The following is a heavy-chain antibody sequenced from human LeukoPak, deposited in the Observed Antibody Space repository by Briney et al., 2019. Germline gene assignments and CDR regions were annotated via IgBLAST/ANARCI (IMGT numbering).Heavy chain of an antibody. Sequence: PGGSLRLSCATSGFTFSSYAISWVRQAPGKGLEWVSAISGSGGSTYYADSVKGRFTISRGNSKNTLDLQMNSLRADDTAVYYCVRDPSNSGWAFDYWGQGTLVTVSS. V-gene: IGHV3-23*01. CDR1: GFTFSSYA. D-gene: IGHD6-19*01. CDR3: VRDPSNSGWAFDY. CDR2: ISGSGGST. J-gene: IGHJ4*02.